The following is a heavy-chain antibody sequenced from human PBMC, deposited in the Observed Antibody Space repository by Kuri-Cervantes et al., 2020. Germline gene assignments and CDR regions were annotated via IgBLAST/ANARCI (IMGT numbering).Heavy chain of an antibody. CDR2: IRSKAYGGTT. D-gene: IGHD2-15*01. CDR1: GFSFGEYA. V-gene: IGHV3-49*04. Sequence: GESLKISCRGSGFSFGEYAMSWVRQAPGKGLEWVGFIRSKAYGGTTEYAASVKGRFTISRDDSKSIAYLQMNSLKTEDTAVYYRTSFTPHGGYWGQGTLVTVSS. J-gene: IGHJ4*02. CDR3: TSFTPHGGY.